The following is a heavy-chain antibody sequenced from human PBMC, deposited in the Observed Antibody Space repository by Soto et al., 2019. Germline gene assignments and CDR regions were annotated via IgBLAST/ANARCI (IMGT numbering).Heavy chain of an antibody. CDR3: ARDGGYCSGGSCYRVNWFDP. D-gene: IGHD2-15*01. CDR2: ISAYNGNT. J-gene: IGHJ5*02. Sequence: ASVKVSCKASGYTFTSYGISWVRQAPGQGLEWMGWISAYNGNTNYAQKLQGRVTMTTDTSTSTAYMELRSLRSDDTAVYYCARDGGYCSGGSCYRVNWFDPWGQGTLVTVSS. CDR1: GYTFTSYG. V-gene: IGHV1-18*01.